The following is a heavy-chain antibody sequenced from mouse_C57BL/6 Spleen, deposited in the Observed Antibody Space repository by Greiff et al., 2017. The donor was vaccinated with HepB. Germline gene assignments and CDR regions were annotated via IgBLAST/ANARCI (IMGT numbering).Heavy chain of an antibody. D-gene: IGHD1-1*01. Sequence: VHVKQSGPELVKPGASVKISCKASGYSFTDYNMNWVKQSNGKSLEWIGVINPNYGTTSYNQKFKGKATLTVDQSSSTAYMQLNSLTSEDSAVYYCARFCSSYDGYAMDYWGQGTSVTVSS. J-gene: IGHJ4*01. CDR2: INPNYGTT. CDR1: GYSFTDYN. V-gene: IGHV1-39*01. CDR3: ARFCSSYDGYAMDY.